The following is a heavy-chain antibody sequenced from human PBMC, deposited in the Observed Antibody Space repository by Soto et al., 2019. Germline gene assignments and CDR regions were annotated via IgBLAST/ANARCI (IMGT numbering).Heavy chain of an antibody. CDR1: GFTFSSNA. CDR3: AKDPRTGYFDL. Sequence: GGSLRLSCAASGFTFSSNAMAWVRQAPGKVLECVSRISSSGGSTYYADSVKGRFTISRDISKNTLNLQMDSLRAEDTAVYFCAKDPRTGYFDLWGRGTLVTVSS. V-gene: IGHV3-23*01. J-gene: IGHJ2*01. CDR2: ISSSGGST.